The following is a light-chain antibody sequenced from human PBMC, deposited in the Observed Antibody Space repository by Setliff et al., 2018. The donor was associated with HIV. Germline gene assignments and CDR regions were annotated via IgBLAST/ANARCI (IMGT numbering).Light chain of an antibody. V-gene: IGLV2-14*01. CDR3: SSYRSGNTLV. J-gene: IGLJ1*01. CDR1: SSDVGGYKY. CDR2: EVS. Sequence: QSALAQPASVSGSPGQSFTISCTGTSSDVGGYKYVYWYQQHPGKAPKLMIYEVSNRPSGISNRFSGSKSGNTASLTISGLQAEDESDYYCSSYRSGNTLVFGTGTKVTVL.